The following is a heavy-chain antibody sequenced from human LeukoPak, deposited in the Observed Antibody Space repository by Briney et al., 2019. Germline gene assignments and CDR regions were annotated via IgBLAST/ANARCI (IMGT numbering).Heavy chain of an antibody. D-gene: IGHD1-1*01. Sequence: TGGSLRLSCAASGFTFSSYSMNWVRQAPGKGLEWVSYISSSGSTIYYADSVKGRLTISRDNAKNSLYLQLSSLRGEDTAVYYCARDCRLNCARQPGFDSWGQGTLVTVSS. J-gene: IGHJ5*01. CDR3: ARDCRLNCARQPGFDS. V-gene: IGHV3-48*01. CDR1: GFTFSSYS. CDR2: ISSSGSTI.